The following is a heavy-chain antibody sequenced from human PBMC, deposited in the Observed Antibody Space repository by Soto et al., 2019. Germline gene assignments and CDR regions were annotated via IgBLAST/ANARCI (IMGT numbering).Heavy chain of an antibody. CDR1: GYTFTGYY. CDR3: ARGGEQLVPSYYYGMDV. V-gene: IGHV1-2*02. CDR2: INPNSGGT. J-gene: IGHJ6*02. Sequence: ASVKVSCKASGYTFTGYYMHWVRQAPGQGLEWMGWINPNSGGTNYAQKFQGRVTMTRDTSISTAYMELSRLRSDDTAVYYCARGGEQLVPSYYYGMDVWGQGTTVTVSS. D-gene: IGHD6-6*01.